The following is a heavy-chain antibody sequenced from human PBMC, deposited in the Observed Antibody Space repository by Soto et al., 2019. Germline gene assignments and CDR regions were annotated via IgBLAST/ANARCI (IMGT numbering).Heavy chain of an antibody. CDR2: IYHSGST. CDR3: ARHRGNTFGPYDD. D-gene: IGHD3-16*01. V-gene: IGHV4-4*02. J-gene: IGHJ4*01. Sequence: VQLQESGPGLVRPSGTLSLTCAVSGASISSGNWWSWVRQSPGKGLEWIGEIYHSGSTNHNPSLKSRVIISVDKSRNQFSLKLSSVTAADTAVYFCARHRGNTFGPYDDWGQGTQVTVSS. CDR1: GASISSGNW.